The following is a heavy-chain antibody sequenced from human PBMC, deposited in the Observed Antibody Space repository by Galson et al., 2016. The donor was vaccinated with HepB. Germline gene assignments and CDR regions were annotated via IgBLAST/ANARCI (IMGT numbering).Heavy chain of an antibody. Sequence: SLRLSCAASGFTFSTSPMSWVRRAPGKGPEWLSSISGSGDRTYYTDSVKGRFTISSDNSKNTLFLEMSNLRTEDTAVFYCAKNPGNGWFDPWGQGTLVTVSS. CDR3: AKNPGNGWFDP. V-gene: IGHV3-23*01. D-gene: IGHD1-14*01. CDR2: ISGSGDRT. J-gene: IGHJ5*02. CDR1: GFTFSTSP.